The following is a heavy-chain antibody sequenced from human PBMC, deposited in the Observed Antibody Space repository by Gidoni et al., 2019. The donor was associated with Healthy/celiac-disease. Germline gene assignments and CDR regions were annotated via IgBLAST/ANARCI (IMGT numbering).Heavy chain of an antibody. V-gene: IGHV1-18*01. Sequence: QVPLVQSGTAWKTPGPPFKVSCRPLGYPFTTYGISWVRQAPGQGLEWMGWISAYNGNTNYAQQLQGRVTMTTDTSTSKAYMELRSLRSDDTAVYYCARGHSSSADAFDIWGQGTMVTVSS. D-gene: IGHD6-6*01. CDR3: ARGHSSSADAFDI. CDR1: GYPFTTYG. J-gene: IGHJ3*02. CDR2: ISAYNGNT.